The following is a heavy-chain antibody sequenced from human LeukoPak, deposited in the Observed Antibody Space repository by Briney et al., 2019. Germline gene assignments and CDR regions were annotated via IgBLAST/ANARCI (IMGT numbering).Heavy chain of an antibody. CDR3: AREGGPNYDVLTNYAYHDY. V-gene: IGHV1-18*01. D-gene: IGHD3-9*01. CDR1: GYTFTRCG. J-gene: IGHJ4*02. CDR2: ISAYNGNT. Sequence: ASVKVSCKASGYTFTRCGISWVRQAPGQGLEWMGWISAYNGNTNYAQKLQGRVTMTTDTSTSTAYMELRSLRSDDTAVYYCAREGGPNYDVLTNYAYHDYWGQGTLVAVSS.